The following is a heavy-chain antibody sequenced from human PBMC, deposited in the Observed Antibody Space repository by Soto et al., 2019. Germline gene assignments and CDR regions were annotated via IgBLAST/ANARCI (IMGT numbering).Heavy chain of an antibody. CDR2: IDPSDSYT. CDR1: GYSFTSYW. J-gene: IGHJ6*02. Sequence: GESLKISCKGSGYSFTSYWISWVRQMPGKGLEWMGRIDPSDSYTNYSPSFQGHVTISADKSISTAYLQWSSLKASDTAMYYCARQGYSSSWSRGYYYGMDVWGQGTTVTVS. CDR3: ARQGYSSSWSRGYYYGMDV. D-gene: IGHD6-13*01. V-gene: IGHV5-10-1*01.